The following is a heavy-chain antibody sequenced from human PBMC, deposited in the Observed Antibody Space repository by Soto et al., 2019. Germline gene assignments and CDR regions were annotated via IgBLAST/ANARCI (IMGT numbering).Heavy chain of an antibody. J-gene: IGHJ6*02. V-gene: IGHV4-31*03. CDR3: ARGSNADTGGMDV. CDR2: IYYSGST. CDR1: GGSISSGGYY. D-gene: IGHD1-26*01. Sequence: SETLSLTCTVSGGSISSGGYYWSWIRQHPGKGLEWIGYIYYSGSTYYNPSLKSRVTISVDTSKNQFSLKLSSVTAADTAVYYCARGSNADTGGMDVWGQGTTVTVSS.